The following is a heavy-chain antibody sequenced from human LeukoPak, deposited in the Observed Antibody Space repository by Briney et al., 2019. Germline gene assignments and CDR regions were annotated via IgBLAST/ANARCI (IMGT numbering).Heavy chain of an antibody. CDR1: GYSISSTYY. CDR3: ARMSGNDYGDY. J-gene: IGHJ4*02. Sequence: SETLSLTCAVSGYSISSTYYWGWFRQSPGKGLEWIGTMYHTGSTYYSSSLKSRLTISIDSSKNHFSLNLSSVTAADTAVYYCARMSGNDYGDYWGQGTLVTVSS. CDR2: MYHTGST. D-gene: IGHD3-10*01. V-gene: IGHV4-38-2*01.